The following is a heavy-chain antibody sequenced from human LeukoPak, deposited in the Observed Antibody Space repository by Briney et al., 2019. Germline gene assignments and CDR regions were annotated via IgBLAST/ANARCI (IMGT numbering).Heavy chain of an antibody. V-gene: IGHV3-30*01. CDR3: ARVMSWNLIDAFDI. CDR1: GFTFSSYA. CDR2: ISYDGSNK. D-gene: IGHD1-7*01. Sequence: GGSLRLSCAASGFTFSSYAMHWVRQAPGKGLEWVAVISYDGSNKYCADSVKGRFTISRDNSKNTLYLQMNSLRAEDTAVYYCARVMSWNLIDAFDIWGQGTMVTVSS. J-gene: IGHJ3*02.